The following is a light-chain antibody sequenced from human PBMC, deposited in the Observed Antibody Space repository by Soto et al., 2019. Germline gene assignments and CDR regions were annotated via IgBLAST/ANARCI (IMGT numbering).Light chain of an antibody. CDR1: QSVLSSSNNLNY. CDR2: RAS. CDR3: QQYYGSPVT. Sequence: DIVMTQSPESLAVSLGERATINCKSSQSVLSSSNNLNYLAWYQQKPGQPPRLLITRASTRETGVPDRFSGSGSGTDFILTISSLQAEDVAVYYCQQYYGSPVTFGQGTRLEIK. J-gene: IGKJ5*01. V-gene: IGKV4-1*01.